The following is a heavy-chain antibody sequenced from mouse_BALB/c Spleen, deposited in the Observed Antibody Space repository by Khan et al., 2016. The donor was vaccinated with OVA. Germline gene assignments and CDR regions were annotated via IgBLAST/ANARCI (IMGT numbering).Heavy chain of an antibody. CDR1: GFTFSSYA. V-gene: IGHV5-6-5*01. CDR2: INSGGST. J-gene: IGHJ4*01. Sequence: EVRLVESGGGLVKPGGSLKLSCAASGFTFSSYAVSWIRQTPEKRLEWVASINSGGSTYYPDSVKGRFTISRDDARNILYLQMSSLRSEDMAMYYCTRLVDYWGQGTSVTVSS. CDR3: TRLVDY.